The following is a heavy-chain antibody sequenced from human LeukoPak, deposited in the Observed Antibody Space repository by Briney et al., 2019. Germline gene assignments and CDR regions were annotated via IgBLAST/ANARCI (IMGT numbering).Heavy chain of an antibody. CDR1: GYSISSGYY. CDR2: IYYSGST. V-gene: IGHV4-38-2*02. D-gene: IGHD2/OR15-2a*01. J-gene: IGHJ6*02. Sequence: SETLSLTCTVSGYSISSGYYWGWIRQPPGKGLEWIGSIYYSGSTYYSPPLTSRVTVSVDTSENQFSLKLSSVTAADTAVYYCARAHSIASYYYGVDVWGQGTTVTVSS. CDR3: ARAHSIASYYYGVDV.